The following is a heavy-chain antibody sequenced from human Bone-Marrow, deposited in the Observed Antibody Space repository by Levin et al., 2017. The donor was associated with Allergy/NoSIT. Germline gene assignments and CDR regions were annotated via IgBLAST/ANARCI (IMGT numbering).Heavy chain of an antibody. CDR3: ARAPSYNWKENDAFDI. CDR2: INHSGST. J-gene: IGHJ3*02. CDR1: GGSFRGYY. D-gene: IGHD1-1*01. Sequence: SQTLSLTCAVYGGSFRGYYWSWIRQPPGKGLEWIGEINHSGSTNYNPSLKSRVTISVDTSKNQFSLKLSSVTAADTAVYYCARAPSYNWKENDAFDIWGQGTMVTVSS. V-gene: IGHV4-34*01.